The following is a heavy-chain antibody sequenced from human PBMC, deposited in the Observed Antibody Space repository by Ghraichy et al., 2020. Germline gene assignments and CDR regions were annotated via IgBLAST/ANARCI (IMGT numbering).Heavy chain of an antibody. Sequence: GGSLRLSCAASGFTFSDYWMSWVRQAPGKGLEWVSAISGSGGSTYYADSVKGRFTISRDNSKNTLYLQMNSLRAEDTAVYYCAKDGEYCSGGSCYGLHFDLWGRGTLVTVSS. CDR2: ISGSGGST. D-gene: IGHD2-15*01. V-gene: IGHV3-23*01. CDR3: AKDGEYCSGGSCYGLHFDL. J-gene: IGHJ2*01. CDR1: GFTFSDYW.